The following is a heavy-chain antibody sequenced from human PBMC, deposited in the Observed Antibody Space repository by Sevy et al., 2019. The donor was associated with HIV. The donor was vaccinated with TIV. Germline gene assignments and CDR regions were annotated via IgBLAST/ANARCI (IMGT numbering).Heavy chain of an antibody. D-gene: IGHD3-22*01. CDR2: FDPEDGER. V-gene: IGHV1-24*01. Sequence: ASVKVSCKVSGYTLTKLFMHWVRQAPGKGLEWMGSFDPEDGERIYAQNFQGRVTMSEDTSTDTAYMDLSSLRSDDTAVYFCAATRESYYGNSGYFDYWGQGTLVTVSS. CDR3: AATRESYYGNSGYFDY. CDR1: GYTLTKLF. J-gene: IGHJ4*02.